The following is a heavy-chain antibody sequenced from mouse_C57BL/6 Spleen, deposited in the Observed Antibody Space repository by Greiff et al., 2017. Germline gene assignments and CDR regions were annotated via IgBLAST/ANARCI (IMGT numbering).Heavy chain of an antibody. CDR1: GYTFTSYW. J-gene: IGHJ3*01. CDR3: AREGGCYGYDWFAY. CDR2: IDPNSGGT. V-gene: IGHV1-72*01. Sequence: QVQLQQPGAELVKPGASVKLSCKASGYTFTSYWMHWVKQRPGRGLGWIGRIDPNSGGTKYNEKFKGKATLTVDKPSSTAYMQLSSLTSEDSAVYYCAREGGCYGYDWFAYWGQGTLVTVSA. D-gene: IGHD2-2*01.